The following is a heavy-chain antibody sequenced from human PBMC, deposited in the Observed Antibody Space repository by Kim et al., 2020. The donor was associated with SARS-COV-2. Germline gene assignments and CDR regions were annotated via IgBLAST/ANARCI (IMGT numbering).Heavy chain of an antibody. J-gene: IGHJ3*01. CDR2: TI. Sequence: TISYADSVRGRVTVSRDNDKHSLFLQMNSLRGEDTVVYHCARSVEGAFDLWGQGTMVTVSS. CDR3: ARSVEGAFDL. V-gene: IGHV3-48*03. D-gene: IGHD1-1*01.